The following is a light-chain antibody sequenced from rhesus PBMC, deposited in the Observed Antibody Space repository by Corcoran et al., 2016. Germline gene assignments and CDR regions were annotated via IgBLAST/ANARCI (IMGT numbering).Light chain of an antibody. CDR2: GTS. V-gene: IGKV1-33*02. CDR1: QGMSNV. J-gene: IGKJ2*01. CDR3: QQGFTRPYT. Sequence: DIQMSQSPSSLSASVGDTVTITCRASQGMSNVLAWYQQKPGNALKLLIYGTSNLEDGVPSGFSGSRSWTDFTLTINSLQPVDFGTYYCQQGFTRPYTFGQGTKVEIK.